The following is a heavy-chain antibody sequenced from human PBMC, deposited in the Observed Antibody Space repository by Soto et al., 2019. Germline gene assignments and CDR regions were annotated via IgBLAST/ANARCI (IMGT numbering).Heavy chain of an antibody. Sequence: EVHLVESGGGLVQPGGSLRLSCAASGFTFSKYWFHWVRQAPGKGLMWVSRIDPYDTGITYADSVKGRFTISRDNARNTLYLQMDSLTGEDTAVYYCARDMTGADDYLGQGTLVTVSS. D-gene: IGHD3-9*01. CDR2: IDPYDTGI. CDR3: ARDMTGADDY. V-gene: IGHV3-74*01. J-gene: IGHJ4*02. CDR1: GFTFSKYW.